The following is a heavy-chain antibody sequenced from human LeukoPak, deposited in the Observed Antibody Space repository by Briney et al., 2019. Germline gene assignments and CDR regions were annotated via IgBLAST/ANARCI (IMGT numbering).Heavy chain of an antibody. V-gene: IGHV3-30*01. J-gene: IGHJ6*02. CDR2: ISYDGSNK. Sequence: GRSLRLSCAASGFTFSSYAMHWVRQAPGKGLEWVAVISYDGSNKYYADSVKGRFTISRDNSKNTLYLQMNSLRAEDTAVYYCARDRGYGMDVWGQGTTVTVSS. CDR3: ARDRGYGMDV. CDR1: GFTFSSYA.